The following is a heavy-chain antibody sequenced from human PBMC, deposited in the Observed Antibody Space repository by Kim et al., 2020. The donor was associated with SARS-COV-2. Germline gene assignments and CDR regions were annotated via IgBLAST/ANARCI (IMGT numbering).Heavy chain of an antibody. V-gene: IGHV1-24*01. D-gene: IGHD2-15*01. CDR3: ATGGAYCSGGSCYSVYYYGMDV. Sequence: ASVKVSCKVSGYTLTELSMHWVRQAPGKGLEWMGGFDPEDGETIYAQKFQGRVTMTEDTSTDTAYMELSSLRSEDTAVYYCATGGAYCSGGSCYSVYYYGMDVWGQGTTVTVSS. CDR1: GYTLTELS. CDR2: FDPEDGET. J-gene: IGHJ6*02.